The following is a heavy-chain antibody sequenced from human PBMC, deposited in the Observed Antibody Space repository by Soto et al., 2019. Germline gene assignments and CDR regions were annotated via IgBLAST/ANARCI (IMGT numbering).Heavy chain of an antibody. CDR2: INHSGGT. Sequence: SETLSLTCAVYGGSFSGYYWSWIRQPPGKGLEWIGEINHSGGTNYNPSLKSRVTISVDTSKNQFSLKLSSVTAADTAVYYCARGRIAAAGRYYYGMDVWGQGTTVTVSS. J-gene: IGHJ6*02. D-gene: IGHD6-13*01. V-gene: IGHV4-34*01. CDR1: GGSFSGYY. CDR3: ARGRIAAAGRYYYGMDV.